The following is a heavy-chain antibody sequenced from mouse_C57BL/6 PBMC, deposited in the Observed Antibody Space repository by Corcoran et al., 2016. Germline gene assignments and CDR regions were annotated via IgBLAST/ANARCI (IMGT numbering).Heavy chain of an antibody. CDR2: IYPRDGST. Sequence: QVQLQQSGPELVKPGASVKLSCKASGYTFTSYDINWVKQRPGQGLEWIGWIYPRDGSTKYNEKFKGKATLTVDTSSSTAYMELHSLTSEDSAVYFCANRKIYYGSSDFAYWGQGTLVTVSA. D-gene: IGHD1-1*01. CDR3: ANRKIYYGSSDFAY. V-gene: IGHV1-85*01. J-gene: IGHJ3*01. CDR1: GYTFTSYD.